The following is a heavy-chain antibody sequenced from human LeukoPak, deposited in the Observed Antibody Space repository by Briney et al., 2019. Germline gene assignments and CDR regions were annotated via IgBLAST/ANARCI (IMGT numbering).Heavy chain of an antibody. V-gene: IGHV3-11*01. CDR3: ARTYYYDSSGYSGAY. CDR2: ISGSGSTI. J-gene: IGHJ4*02. CDR1: GFTFSDYY. Sequence: GGSLRLSCAASGFTFSDYYMSWIRQAPGKGLEWVSHISGSGSTIYYADSVKGRFTISRDNAKNSLYLQMNSLRAEDTAVYYCARTYYYDSSGYSGAYWGQGTLVTVSS. D-gene: IGHD3-22*01.